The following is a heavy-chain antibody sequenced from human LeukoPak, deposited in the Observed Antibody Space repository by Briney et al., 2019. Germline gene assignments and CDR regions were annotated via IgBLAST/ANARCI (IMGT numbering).Heavy chain of an antibody. J-gene: IGHJ3*02. CDR1: GVSISSYD. CDR3: ARDLYYDILTGYFGVDAFDS. Sequence: SETLSLTCTVSGVSISSYDRSWVRQPPGKGLEWVGYIYYSGSTNYNPSLKSRVTISVDTSKNQFSLKLSSVTAADTAVYYCARDLYYDILTGYFGVDAFDSWGQGTMVTVSS. CDR2: IYYSGST. V-gene: IGHV4-59*01. D-gene: IGHD3-9*01.